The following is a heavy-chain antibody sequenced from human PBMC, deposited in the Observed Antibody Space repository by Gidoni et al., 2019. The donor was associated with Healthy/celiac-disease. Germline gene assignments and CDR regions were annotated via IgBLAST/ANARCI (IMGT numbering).Heavy chain of an antibody. Sequence: EVQLVQSGAEVKKPGESLRISCKGAGYSFTSYWISWVRQMPGKGLEWNGRIGPSDSYTNYSPSFQGPVTHPADKAIRTGFLQWSSLKASDTDMYYCAYRGRTHPNSYGMDVWGQRTTVTGSS. V-gene: IGHV5-10-1*01. CDR1: GYSFTSYW. D-gene: IGHD4-4*01. J-gene: IGHJ6*02. CDR2: IGPSDSYT. CDR3: AYRGRTHPNSYGMDV.